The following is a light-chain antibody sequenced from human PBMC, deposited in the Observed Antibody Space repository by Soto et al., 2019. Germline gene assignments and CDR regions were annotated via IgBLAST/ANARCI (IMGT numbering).Light chain of an antibody. V-gene: IGKV1-5*03. CDR3: QQYNRYPLT. CDR1: QSISSW. CDR2: KAS. J-gene: IGKJ4*01. Sequence: DIQMTQSPSTLSASVGDRVTITCRASQSISSWLAWYHQKPGKAPNLLIYKASSLESGVPSRFSGSGSGTEFTLTISSLQPDDVATYYCQQYNRYPLTFGGGTKVEIK.